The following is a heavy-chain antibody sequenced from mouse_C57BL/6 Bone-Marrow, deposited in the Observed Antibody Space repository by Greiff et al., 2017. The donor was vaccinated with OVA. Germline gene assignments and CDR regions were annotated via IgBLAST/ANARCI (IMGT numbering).Heavy chain of an antibody. CDR3: TRLVLRRYFDV. CDR1: GYTFTDYE. Sequence: QVQLQQSGAELVRPGASVTLSCKASGYTFTDYEMHWVKQTPVHGLEWIGAIDPETGGTAYNPQFQGKAILTADKSSSTAYMELRSLTSEDSAVYYCTRLVLRRYFDVWGTGTTVTVSS. D-gene: IGHD1-1*01. J-gene: IGHJ1*03. V-gene: IGHV1-15*01. CDR2: IDPETGGT.